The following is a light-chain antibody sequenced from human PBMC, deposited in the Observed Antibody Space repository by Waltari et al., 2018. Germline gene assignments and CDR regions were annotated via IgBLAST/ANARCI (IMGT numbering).Light chain of an antibody. Sequence: VILTQSPATLSLSPGERATLSCRARQSVSSYLARYEKKHGQAPRLLIHSASSRSTGIPDCFGCGWSGTEFPLTISSLEPEDVGVYHCYQHSSGYSFGQGTKVEIK. J-gene: IGKJ2*03. CDR3: YQHSSGYS. V-gene: IGKV3-11*01. CDR2: SAS. CDR1: QSVSSY.